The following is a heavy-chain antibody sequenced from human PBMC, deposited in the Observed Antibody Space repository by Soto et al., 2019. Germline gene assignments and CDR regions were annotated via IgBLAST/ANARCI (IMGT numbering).Heavy chain of an antibody. J-gene: IGHJ3*02. CDR2: IVVGSGNT. CDR3: ARDPSGMAAAGTIAFDI. V-gene: IGHV1-58*02. Sequence: GASVKVACNASGFTFTSSAMQCVRQAHGQRLEWIGWIVVGSGNTNYAQKFQGRVTITADKSTSTAYMELSSLRSEDTAVYCCARDPSGMAAAGTIAFDIWGQGTMVTVSS. CDR1: GFTFTSSA. D-gene: IGHD6-13*01.